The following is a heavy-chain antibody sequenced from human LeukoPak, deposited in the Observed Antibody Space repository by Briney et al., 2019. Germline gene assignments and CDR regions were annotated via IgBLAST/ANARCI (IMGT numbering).Heavy chain of an antibody. J-gene: IGHJ5*02. CDR1: GGSFSGYY. D-gene: IGHD3-3*01. V-gene: IGHV4-34*01. CDR3: ARGGFYYDFWSGYYTSHGWFDP. CDR2: INHSGST. Sequence: KPSETLSLTCAVYGGSFSGYYWSWIRQPPGKGLEWIGEINHSGSTNYNPSLKSRVTISVDTSKNRFSLKLSSVTAADTAVYYCARGGFYYDFWSGYYTSHGWFDPWGQGTLVTVSS.